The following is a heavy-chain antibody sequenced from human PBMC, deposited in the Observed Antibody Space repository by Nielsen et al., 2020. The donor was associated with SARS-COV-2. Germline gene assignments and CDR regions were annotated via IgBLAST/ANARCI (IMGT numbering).Heavy chain of an antibody. Sequence: GESLKISCAASGFTFSNFAMNWVRRAPGKGLEWVSSISGRSGTTYYADSVDGRFTVSRDDSKSTLYLQMNSLRVEDTAVYYCVKWVELDFGYYYYGMDVWGQGTTVTVSS. CDR1: GFTFSNFA. CDR3: VKWVELDFGYYYYGMDV. J-gene: IGHJ6*02. CDR2: ISGRSGTT. D-gene: IGHD1-26*01. V-gene: IGHV3-23*01.